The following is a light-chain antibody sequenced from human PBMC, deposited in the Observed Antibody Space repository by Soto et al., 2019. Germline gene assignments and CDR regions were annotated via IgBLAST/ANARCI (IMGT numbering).Light chain of an antibody. CDR3: QQYDASLWT. J-gene: IGKJ1*01. V-gene: IGKV1-13*02. CDR2: DAS. CDR1: QGISNY. Sequence: AIRMTQSPSSLSASRGDGFTITCRASQGISNYLAWYQQKPGKAPKLLIYDASSLESGVPSRFSGSGSGTDFTLTISRLEPEDFAVYYCQQYDASLWTFGQGTKGGYQ.